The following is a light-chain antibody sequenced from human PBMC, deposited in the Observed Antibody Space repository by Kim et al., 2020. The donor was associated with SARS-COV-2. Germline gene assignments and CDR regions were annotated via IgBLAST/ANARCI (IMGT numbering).Light chain of an antibody. CDR1: TVAATSGHP. CDR3: LLYYNGHRL. J-gene: IGLJ2*01. CDR2: DTS. Sequence: GWTLTLAVDALTVAATSGHPPSWFRQKPGQAPRTLIYDTSNTPAWTPARLSGSLLGGKAALTLSGALPEDEAKYYCLLYYNGHRLFGGGTQLPVL. V-gene: IGLV7-46*01.